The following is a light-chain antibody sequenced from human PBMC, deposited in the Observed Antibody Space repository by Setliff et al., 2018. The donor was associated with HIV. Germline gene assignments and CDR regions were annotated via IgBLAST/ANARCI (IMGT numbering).Light chain of an antibody. V-gene: IGLV1-44*01. CDR1: SSNIGSNT. Sequence: QSALAQPPSASGTPGQRVTISCSGSSSNIGSNTVNWYQQLPGTAPKLLIYSNNQRPSGVPDRFSGSKSGTSASLAISGLQSDDEADYYCAAWDDSLNAFYGFGTGTRVTVL. CDR2: SNN. J-gene: IGLJ1*01. CDR3: AAWDDSLNAFYG.